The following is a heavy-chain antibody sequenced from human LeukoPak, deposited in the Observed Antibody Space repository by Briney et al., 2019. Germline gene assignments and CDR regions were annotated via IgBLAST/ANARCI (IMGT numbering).Heavy chain of an antibody. V-gene: IGHV3-23*01. Sequence: GGSLRLSCAASGFTFSSYAMSWVRQAPGKGLEWVSDIIGSGSSTYYADSEKGRFTITRDNSKNTLYLQMSSLRTEDTAVYYCAKQAGATRSYYYYMDVWGKGTTVTVSS. CDR1: GFTFSSYA. CDR2: IIGSGSST. J-gene: IGHJ6*03. CDR3: AKQAGATRSYYYYMDV. D-gene: IGHD4/OR15-4a*01.